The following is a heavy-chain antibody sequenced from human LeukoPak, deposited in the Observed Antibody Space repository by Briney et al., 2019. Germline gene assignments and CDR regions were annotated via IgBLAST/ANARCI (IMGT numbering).Heavy chain of an antibody. CDR2: ISGSSVAI. V-gene: IGHV3-48*04. CDR1: RFTFDSFG. J-gene: IGHJ3*02. D-gene: IGHD3-16*02. Sequence: GGSLKLSCEVSRFTFDSFGLSWVREAPGKGRECIAYISGSSVAIYYADSVKGRFTIYRYNAKNTMYPTMTRLRAGKPAGYYFARDLGGVIVNYAFDIWGQETMVTVSS. CDR3: ARDLGGVIVNYAFDI.